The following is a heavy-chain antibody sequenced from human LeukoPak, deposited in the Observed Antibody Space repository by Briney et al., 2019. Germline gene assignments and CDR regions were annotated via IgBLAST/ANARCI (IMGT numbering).Heavy chain of an antibody. Sequence: PGGSLRLSCAASGFTFSNYGMHWVRQAPGKGLEWLAYIRHDGDNKYYADSVKGRFTISRDNSKNTLYLQMNSLRAEDTAVYYCAKSGVSGYDYGDYYYYMDVWGKGTTVTVSS. J-gene: IGHJ6*03. CDR2: IRHDGDNK. V-gene: IGHV3-30*02. CDR3: AKSGVSGYDYGDYYYYMDV. D-gene: IGHD5-12*01. CDR1: GFTFSNYG.